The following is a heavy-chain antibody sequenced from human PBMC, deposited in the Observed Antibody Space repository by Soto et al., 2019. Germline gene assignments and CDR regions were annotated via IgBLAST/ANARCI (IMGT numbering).Heavy chain of an antibody. V-gene: IGHV3-15*01. J-gene: IGHJ4*02. CDR3: ATLGGNLGALDY. CDR2: IKSRADGGTA. CDR1: GFTFSNAW. D-gene: IGHD3-16*01. Sequence: EVQLVESGGGLVKPGGSLRLSCAASGFTFSNAWMSWVRQAPGKGLEWVGRIKSRADGGTADHAAPVKGRFAISRDDSKNTLYLQMNSLKTEDTAVYYCATLGGNLGALDYWGQGTLVTVSS.